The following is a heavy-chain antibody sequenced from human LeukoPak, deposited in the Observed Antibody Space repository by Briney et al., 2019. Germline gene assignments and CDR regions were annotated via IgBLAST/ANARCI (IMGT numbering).Heavy chain of an antibody. V-gene: IGHV3-23*01. CDR1: GFTFSSYG. CDR2: ISGSGSST. J-gene: IGHJ6*04. Sequence: GGTLRLSCAASGFTFSSYGMSWVRQAPGKGLEWVSAISGSGSSTYYADSVKGRFTISRDNAKNSLYLQMNSLRAEDTAVYYCAELGITMIGGVWGKGTTVTISS. D-gene: IGHD3-10*02. CDR3: AELGITMIGGV.